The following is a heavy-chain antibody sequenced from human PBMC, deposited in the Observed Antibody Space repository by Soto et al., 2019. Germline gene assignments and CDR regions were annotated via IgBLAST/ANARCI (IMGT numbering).Heavy chain of an antibody. D-gene: IGHD3-10*01. Sequence: PWGSLRLSCAASEFTFKIYGMHWCRQAPGKGLEWVAVISNDGGDKYYADSVKGRFTISRDNSKNTLYLQMNSLRAEDTAVYYCAKDSGRGSADYYFDYWGQGTLVTVSS. CDR3: AKDSGRGSADYYFDY. J-gene: IGHJ4*02. CDR1: EFTFKIYG. CDR2: ISNDGGDK. V-gene: IGHV3-30*18.